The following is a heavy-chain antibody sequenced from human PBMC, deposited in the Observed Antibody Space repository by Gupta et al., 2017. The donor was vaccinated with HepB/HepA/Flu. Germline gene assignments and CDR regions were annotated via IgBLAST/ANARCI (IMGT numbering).Heavy chain of an antibody. CDR2: INHSGST. CDR3: ARVARYCSSTSCRTMRGYYYYYMDV. D-gene: IGHD2-2*01. V-gene: IGHV4-34*01. J-gene: IGHJ6*03. Sequence: QVQLQQWGAGLLKPSETLSLTCAVYGGSFSGYYWSWIRQPPGKGLEWIGEINHSGSTNYNPSLKSRVTISVDTSKNQFSLKLSSVTAADTAVYYCARVARYCSSTSCRTMRGYYYYYMDVWGKGTTVTVSS. CDR1: GGSFSGYY.